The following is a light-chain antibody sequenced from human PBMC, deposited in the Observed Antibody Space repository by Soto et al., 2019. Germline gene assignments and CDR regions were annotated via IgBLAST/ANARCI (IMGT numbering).Light chain of an antibody. CDR1: QSISSW. J-gene: IGKJ4*01. CDR2: EAS. CDR3: QQYTNFPLT. Sequence: DIQMTQSPSTLSASVGDRVTITCRASQSISSWLARYQQKPGKAPKLLIHEASRLESGVPSRFSGSESGTEFTLTISGLHAEDFATYYCQQYTNFPLTFGGGTKVEIK. V-gene: IGKV1-5*01.